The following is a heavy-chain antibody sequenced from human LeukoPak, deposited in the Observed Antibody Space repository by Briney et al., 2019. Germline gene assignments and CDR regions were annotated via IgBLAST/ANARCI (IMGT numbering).Heavy chain of an antibody. V-gene: IGHV1-69*13. CDR2: IIPIFGTA. CDR1: GGTFSSYA. J-gene: IGHJ4*02. D-gene: IGHD6-13*01. Sequence: SVKVSCKASGGTFSSYAISWVRQAPGQGLEWMGGIIPIFGTANYAQKFQGRVTITADESTSTAYMELSSLRSEDTAVYYCARGYSSSWYEGDYYFDYWGQGTLVTVSS. CDR3: ARGYSSSWYEGDYYFDY.